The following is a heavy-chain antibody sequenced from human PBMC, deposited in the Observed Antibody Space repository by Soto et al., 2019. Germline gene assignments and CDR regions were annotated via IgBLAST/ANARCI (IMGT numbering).Heavy chain of an antibody. CDR3: AKGPHTNVGWPYYFES. V-gene: IGHV3-48*02. J-gene: IGHJ4*02. CDR2: SSPRGDTI. D-gene: IGHD6-19*01. Sequence: GGSLRLSCVASGFSLANYPMNWVRQTPGKGLEWISYSSPRGDTIYYADSVEGRFTISRDNARNSLSLHMSSLRDEDSALYYCAKGPHTNVGWPYYFESWGQGVPVTV. CDR1: GFSLANYP.